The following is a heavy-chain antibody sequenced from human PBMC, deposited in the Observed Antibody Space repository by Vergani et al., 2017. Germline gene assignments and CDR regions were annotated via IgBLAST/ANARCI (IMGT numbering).Heavy chain of an antibody. CDR3: VYRKTECGTTGCFYTFYYYCYMDV. CDR1: GFSLNTRGMS. Sequence: QITLKESGPTLVKPTQTLTLTCTFSGFSLNTRGMSVAWIRHPPGKALDWLALIYLNDDQHYSPSLNNRVTITKDTSKNQVVLPMTNMDYVDTGTYYCVYRKTECGTTGCFYTFYYYCYMDVWVRGATVTVSS. D-gene: IGHD1-7*01. V-gene: IGHV2-5*04. J-gene: IGHJ6*03. CDR2: IYLNDDQ.